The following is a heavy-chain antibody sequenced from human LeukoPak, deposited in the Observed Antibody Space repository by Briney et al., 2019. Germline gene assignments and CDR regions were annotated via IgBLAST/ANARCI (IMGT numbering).Heavy chain of an antibody. CDR3: ARGPLRYCSGGSCYSDFDY. CDR2: IYTSGST. Sequence: PSETLSLTCTVSGCSINRYYWSWLRQPAGKGLEWIGRIYTSGSTNYNPSLKSRVTISLDKSKNQFSLHLSSVTAADTAVYYCARGPLRYCSGGSCYSDFDYWGQGTLVTVSS. J-gene: IGHJ4*02. V-gene: IGHV4-4*07. D-gene: IGHD2-15*01. CDR1: GCSINRYY.